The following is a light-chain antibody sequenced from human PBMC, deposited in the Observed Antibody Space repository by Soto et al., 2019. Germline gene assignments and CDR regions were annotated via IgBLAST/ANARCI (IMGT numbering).Light chain of an antibody. CDR1: QSFSSSQ. J-gene: IGKJ1*01. V-gene: IGKV3-20*01. CDR2: EAC. Sequence: EIVLTQSPGTLSLSPGERATLSCRASQSFSSSQLAWYQQKPGQAPRLVIYEACTMPTGIPDRFSGSGSGTDDTITISRLEPEDFAVYHCLVCGSSLPRTFGKVTKVELK. CDR3: LVCGSSLPRT.